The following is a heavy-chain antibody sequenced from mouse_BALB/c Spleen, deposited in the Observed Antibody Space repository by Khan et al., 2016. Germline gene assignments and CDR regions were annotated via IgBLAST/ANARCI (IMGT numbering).Heavy chain of an antibody. D-gene: IGHD1-1*01. CDR1: GYTFTSYW. J-gene: IGHJ2*01. CDR3: ARRYYGSLYYFDY. V-gene: IGHV1-87*01. Sequence: VQLQQSGAELARPGASVKLSCKASGYTFTSYWMQWVKQRPGQGLEWIGAIYPGDGDTRYTQKFKGKATLTADKSSSTAYMQLSSLASEDSAVYYCARRYYGSLYYFDYWGQGTTLTVSS. CDR2: IYPGDGDT.